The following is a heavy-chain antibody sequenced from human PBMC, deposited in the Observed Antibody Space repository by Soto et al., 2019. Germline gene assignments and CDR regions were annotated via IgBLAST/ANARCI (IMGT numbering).Heavy chain of an antibody. D-gene: IGHD2-15*01. V-gene: IGHV3-23*01. Sequence: GGSLRLSCAASGFTLSSYGMSWVRQAPGKGLEWVSTISGGGGSTYYADSVRGRFTISRDNSTNTLHLQMHSLRAEDTAVYYCARAACWSGVSCSHDYWGQGTLVTVSS. CDR1: GFTLSSYG. CDR3: ARAACWSGVSCSHDY. CDR2: ISGGGGST. J-gene: IGHJ4*02.